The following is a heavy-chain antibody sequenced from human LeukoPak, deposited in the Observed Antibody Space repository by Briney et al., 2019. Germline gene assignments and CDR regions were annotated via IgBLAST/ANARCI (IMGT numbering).Heavy chain of an antibody. V-gene: IGHV1-69*04. Sequence: SVKVSCKASGGAFSSYAISWVRQAPGQGLEWMGRFIPILGIANYAQKFQGRVTITADKSTSTAYMELSSLRSEDTAVYYCAVTSDYYDSSGYYDPDDYWGQGTLVTVSS. CDR3: AVTSDYYDSSGYYDPDDY. D-gene: IGHD3-22*01. J-gene: IGHJ4*02. CDR1: GGAFSSYA. CDR2: FIPILGIA.